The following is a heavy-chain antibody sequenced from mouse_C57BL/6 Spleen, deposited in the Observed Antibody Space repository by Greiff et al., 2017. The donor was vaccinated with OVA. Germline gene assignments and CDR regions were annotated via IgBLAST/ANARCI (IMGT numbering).Heavy chain of an antibody. CDR1: GYTFTSYW. CDR2: IDPSDSYT. CDR3: ARSDGYYGYFDV. J-gene: IGHJ1*03. Sequence: VKLMESGAELVMPGASVKLSCKASGYTFTSYWMHWVKQRPGQGLEWIGEIDPSDSYTNYNQKFKGKSTLTVDKSSSTAYMQLSSLTSEDSAVYYCARSDGYYGYFDVWGTGTTVTVSS. V-gene: IGHV1-69*01. D-gene: IGHD2-3*01.